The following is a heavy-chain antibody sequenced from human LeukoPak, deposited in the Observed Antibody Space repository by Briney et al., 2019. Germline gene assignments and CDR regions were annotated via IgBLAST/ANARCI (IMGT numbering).Heavy chain of an antibody. CDR3: ARSPRDTIYYFDY. J-gene: IGHJ4*02. Sequence: PSETLSLTCTVSGGSISSGSYYWSWIRQPAGKGLEWIGRIYTSGSTNYNPSLKSRVTISVDTSKNQFSLKLSSVTAADTAVYYCARSPRDTIYYFDYWGQGTLVTVSS. D-gene: IGHD3-3*01. V-gene: IGHV4-61*02. CDR2: IYTSGST. CDR1: GGSISSGSYY.